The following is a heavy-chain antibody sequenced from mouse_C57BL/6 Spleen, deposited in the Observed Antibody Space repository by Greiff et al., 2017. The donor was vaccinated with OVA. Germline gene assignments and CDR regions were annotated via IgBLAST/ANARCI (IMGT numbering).Heavy chain of an antibody. CDR3: ARQGITTGVFDY. Sequence: QVQLQQPGTELVKPGASVKLSCKASGYTFTSYWMHWVKQRPGQGLEWIGNINPSNGGTNYNAKFKSKATLTVDKSSSTAYMQLSSLTSEDSAVYYCARQGITTGVFDYWGQGTTLTVSS. J-gene: IGHJ2*01. V-gene: IGHV1-53*01. CDR2: INPSNGGT. CDR1: GYTFTSYW. D-gene: IGHD2-4*01.